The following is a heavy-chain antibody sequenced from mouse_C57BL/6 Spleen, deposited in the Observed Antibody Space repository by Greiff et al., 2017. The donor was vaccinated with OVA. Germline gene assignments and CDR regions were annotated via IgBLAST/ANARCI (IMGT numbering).Heavy chain of an antibody. J-gene: IGHJ4*01. CDR3: ARRGHYYGSSYGDYYAMDY. CDR2: IYWDDDK. CDR1: GFSLSTSGMG. V-gene: IGHV8-12*01. Sequence: QVTLKVSGPGILQSSQTLSLTCSFSGFSLSTSGMGVSWIRQPSGKGLEWLAHIYWDDDKRYNPSLKSRLTISKETSRNQVFLKITSLDTADTATYYCARRGHYYGSSYGDYYAMDYWGQGTSVTVSS. D-gene: IGHD1-1*01.